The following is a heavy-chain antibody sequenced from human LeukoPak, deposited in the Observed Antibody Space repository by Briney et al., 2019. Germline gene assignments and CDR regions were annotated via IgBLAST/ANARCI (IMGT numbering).Heavy chain of an antibody. CDR2: IIPIFGTA. CDR3: ARSNVGAVARFDY. CDR1: EGTFSSYA. Sequence: SVKVSCKASEGTFSSYAISWVRQAPGQGLEWMGGIIPIFGTANYAQKFQGRVTITADESTSTAYMELSSLRSEDTAVYYCARSNVGAVARFDYWGQGPLVTVSS. D-gene: IGHD6-19*01. V-gene: IGHV1-69*13. J-gene: IGHJ4*02.